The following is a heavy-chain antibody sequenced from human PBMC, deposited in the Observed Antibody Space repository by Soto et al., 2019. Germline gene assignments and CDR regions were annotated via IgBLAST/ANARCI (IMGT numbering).Heavy chain of an antibody. Sequence: EVQLVESGGGLVKPGGSMRLSCAASGFTFSSYSMNWVRQAPGKGLEWVSSISSSSSYIYYADSVKGRFTISRDNAKNSLYLQMNSLRAEDTAVYDCASISGPDALDIWGQGTMVTVSS. CDR2: ISSSSSYI. D-gene: IGHD2-15*01. V-gene: IGHV3-21*01. CDR1: GFTFSSYS. J-gene: IGHJ3*02. CDR3: ASISGPDALDI.